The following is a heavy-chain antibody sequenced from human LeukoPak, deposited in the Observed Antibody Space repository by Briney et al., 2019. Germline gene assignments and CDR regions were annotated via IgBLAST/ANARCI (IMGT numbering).Heavy chain of an antibody. CDR1: GFTFSSYW. CDR3: ARDPWSFDAFDF. V-gene: IGHV3-7*03. CDR2: IKQDESEK. Sequence: GGSLRLSCAVSGFTFSSYWMSWVRQAPGKGLEWVANIKQDESEKFYVNSVKGRFTISRDNAKNSLYLQMNSLRAEDTALYHCARDPWSFDAFDFWGQGTMVTVSA. J-gene: IGHJ3*01. D-gene: IGHD2-8*02.